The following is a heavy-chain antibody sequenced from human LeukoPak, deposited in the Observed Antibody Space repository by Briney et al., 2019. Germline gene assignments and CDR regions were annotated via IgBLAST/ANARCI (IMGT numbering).Heavy chain of an antibody. CDR3: ARGSAPDY. J-gene: IGHJ4*02. V-gene: IGHV3-73*01. CDR2: IRRKANNYAT. CDR1: GFTFSGSA. Sequence: PGGSLKLSCEASGFTFSGSAMHWVRQASGNGLEWVGHIRRKANNYATTYAASVKGRFTISRDDSKNTAYLQMNSLKTEDTAVYYCARGSAPDYWGQGTLVTVSS.